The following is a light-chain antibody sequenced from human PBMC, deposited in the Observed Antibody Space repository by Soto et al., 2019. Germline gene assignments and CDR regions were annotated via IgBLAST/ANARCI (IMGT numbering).Light chain of an antibody. CDR2: DAS. J-gene: IGKJ1*01. Sequence: DIQVTQSPPTLSASVGDRVTITCRASQTISTWMAWYQQKPGKAPKLLVYDASTLQSGVASRFSGSGSGTEFTLIISRLAPEDFAVYYCQQYGSSGTFGQGTKV. CDR1: QTISTW. V-gene: IGKV1-5*01. CDR3: QQYGSSGT.